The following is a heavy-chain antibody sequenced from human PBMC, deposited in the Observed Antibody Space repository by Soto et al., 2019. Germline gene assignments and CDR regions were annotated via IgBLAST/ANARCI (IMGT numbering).Heavy chain of an antibody. CDR3: ARAGRAPRRGGFGFDY. CDR1: GYTFTGYG. V-gene: IGHV1-18*01. D-gene: IGHD3-16*01. Sequence: ASLKVSCKASGYTFTGYGSSWVRQENGQGLEWMGWISAYNGNTNYAQKLQGRVTMTTDTSTSTAYMELRSLRSDDTAVYYCARAGRAPRRGGFGFDYWGQGTLVTVSS. J-gene: IGHJ4*02. CDR2: ISAYNGNT.